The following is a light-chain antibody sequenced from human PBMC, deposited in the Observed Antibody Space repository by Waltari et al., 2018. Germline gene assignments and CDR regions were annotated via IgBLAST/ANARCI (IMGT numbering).Light chain of an antibody. CDR2: EVS. CDR3: SSYTSSSTLWV. J-gene: IGLJ3*02. CDR1: SSDVGGYNY. V-gene: IGLV2-14*01. Sequence: QSALTQPASVSGSPGQSITISCTGTSSDVGGYNYVSWYQQHPGKAPKLMIYEVSNRPSGVSNRFSGSKSGNTAPLTISGLQAEDEADYYCSSYTSSSTLWVFGGGTKLTVL.